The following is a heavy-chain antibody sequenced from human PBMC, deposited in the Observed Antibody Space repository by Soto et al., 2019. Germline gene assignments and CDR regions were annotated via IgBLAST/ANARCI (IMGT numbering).Heavy chain of an antibody. J-gene: IGHJ6*03. CDR1: GFTFSSYA. Sequence: GGSLRLSCAASGFTFSSYAMSWVRQAPGKGLEWVSAISGSGGSTYYADSVKGRFTISRDNSKNTLYLQMNSLRAEDTAVYYCAKDLVLTHPEDYYMDVWGKGTTVTVSS. CDR3: AKDLVLTHPEDYYMDV. CDR2: ISGSGGST. V-gene: IGHV3-23*01. D-gene: IGHD2-8*02.